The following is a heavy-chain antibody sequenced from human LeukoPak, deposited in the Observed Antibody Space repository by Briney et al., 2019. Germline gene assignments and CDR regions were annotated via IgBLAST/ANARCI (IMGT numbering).Heavy chain of an antibody. Sequence: ASVKVSCKASGYTFTSYYMHWVRQAPGQGLEWMGIINPSGGSTSYAQKFQGRVTITRDTSASTAYMELSSLRSEDTAVYYCARDHFCSSTSCYRELGYWGQGTLVTVSS. CDR3: ARDHFCSSTSCYRELGY. CDR2: INPSGGST. D-gene: IGHD2-2*01. CDR1: GYTFTSYY. V-gene: IGHV1-46*01. J-gene: IGHJ4*02.